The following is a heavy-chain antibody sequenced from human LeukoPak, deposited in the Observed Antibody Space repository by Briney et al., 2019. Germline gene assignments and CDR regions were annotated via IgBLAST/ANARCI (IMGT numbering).Heavy chain of an antibody. V-gene: IGHV1-46*01. J-gene: IGHJ6*03. CDR3: ARDGSPQSDYYDSSGMYYMDV. CDR2: INPSGGST. CDR1: GYTFTSYY. D-gene: IGHD3-22*01. Sequence: ASVKLSCKASGYTFTSYYMHWVRQAPGQGLEWMGIINPSGGSTSYAQKFQGRVTMTRDMSTSTVYMELSSLRSEDTAVYYCARDGSPQSDYYDSSGMYYMDVWGKGTTVTVSS.